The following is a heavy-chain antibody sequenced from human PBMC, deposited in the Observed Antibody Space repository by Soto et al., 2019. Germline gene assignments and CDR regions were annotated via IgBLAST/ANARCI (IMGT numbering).Heavy chain of an antibody. V-gene: IGHV3-23*01. CDR1: GFTFRSFA. D-gene: IGHD2-15*01. J-gene: IGHJ3*02. Sequence: VSLRLSCAASGFTFRSFAMSWVRQAPGKGLEWVSSISGSGTIPFYSDSVKGRFTISRDNSKNTLFLQMNTLRAGDTAVYYCAKDCSGGSCYRASDIWGQGTMVTVSS. CDR3: AKDCSGGSCYRASDI. CDR2: ISGSGTIP.